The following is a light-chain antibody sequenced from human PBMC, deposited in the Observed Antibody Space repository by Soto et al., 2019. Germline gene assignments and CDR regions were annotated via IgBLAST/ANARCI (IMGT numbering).Light chain of an antibody. CDR1: QSINRH. V-gene: IGKV3-11*01. J-gene: IGKJ4*01. CDR3: QQRSNWPSVT. CDR2: DAS. Sequence: ETVLTQSPATLALSPGERGTLSCMASQSINRHLAWYRQKPGQAPRLLIYDASNRATGIPARFSGSGSGTDFTLTISSLEPEDFGVYYCQQRSNWPSVTFGGGTKVDIK.